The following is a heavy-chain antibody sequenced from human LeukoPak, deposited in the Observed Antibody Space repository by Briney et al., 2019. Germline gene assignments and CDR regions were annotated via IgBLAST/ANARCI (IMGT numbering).Heavy chain of an antibody. CDR1: GGSMSPYH. J-gene: IGHJ4*02. Sequence: SETLSLTCTVSGGSMSPYHWSWIRQPPGKGLEWTGYIYYSGSTNYNPSLKSRVTISVDTSKNQFSLKLSSVTAADTAVYYCAMYSSSWYCDYWGQGTLVTVSS. CDR2: IYYSGST. D-gene: IGHD6-13*01. V-gene: IGHV4-59*12. CDR3: AMYSSSWYCDY.